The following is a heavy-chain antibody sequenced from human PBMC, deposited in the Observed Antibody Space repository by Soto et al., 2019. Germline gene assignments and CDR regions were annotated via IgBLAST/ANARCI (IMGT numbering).Heavy chain of an antibody. CDR1: GGSISSYY. Sequence: PSETLSLTCTVSGGSISSYYWSWIRQPPGKGLEWIGYIYYSGSTNYNPSLKSRVTISVDTSKNQFSLKLSSVTAADTAVYYCATAMVRGVNPLYYWGQGTLVTVSS. D-gene: IGHD3-10*01. V-gene: IGHV4-59*08. CDR3: ATAMVRGVNPLYY. CDR2: IYYSGST. J-gene: IGHJ4*02.